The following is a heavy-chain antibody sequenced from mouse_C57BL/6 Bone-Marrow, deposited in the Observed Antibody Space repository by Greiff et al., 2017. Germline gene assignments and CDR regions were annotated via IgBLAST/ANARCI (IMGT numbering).Heavy chain of an antibody. Sequence: VQLQQSGTVLARPGASVKMSCKTSGYTFTSYWMHWVKQRPGQGLEWIGMIHPNSGSTNYNEKFKSKATLTVDKSSSTAYMQLSSLTSEDSAVYYCARYHSLFAYWGQGTLVTVSA. CDR3: ARYHSLFAY. CDR2: IHPNSGST. D-gene: IGHD6-1*01. V-gene: IGHV1-64*01. CDR1: GYTFTSYW. J-gene: IGHJ3*01.